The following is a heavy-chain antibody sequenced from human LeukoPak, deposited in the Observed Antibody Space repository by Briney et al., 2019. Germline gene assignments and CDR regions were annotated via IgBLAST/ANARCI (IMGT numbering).Heavy chain of an antibody. V-gene: IGHV1-69*13. CDR3: VVKDSSGWYGGYFDY. CDR2: IIPIFGTA. J-gene: IGHJ4*02. D-gene: IGHD6-19*01. CDR1: GYTFTSYD. Sequence: SVKVSCKASGYTFTSYDINWVRQAPGQGLEWMGGIIPIFGTANYAQKFQGRVTITADESTSTAYMELSSLRSEDTAVYYCVVKDSSGWYGGYFDYWGQGTLVTVSS.